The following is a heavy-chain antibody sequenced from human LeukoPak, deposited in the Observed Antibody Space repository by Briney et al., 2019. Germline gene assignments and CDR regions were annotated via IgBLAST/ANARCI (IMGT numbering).Heavy chain of an antibody. D-gene: IGHD1-26*01. CDR2: IYYRGGT. Sequence: SETLSLTCSVSGGSISSSSHYWGWIRQAPGKGLEWIGNIYYRGGTYYNPSLKSRVTMSVDTSKNQFSLKLSSVTAADTAVYYCARRDYSGSYFDYWGQGTLVTVSS. CDR1: GGSISSSSHY. V-gene: IGHV4-39*01. J-gene: IGHJ4*02. CDR3: ARRDYSGSYFDY.